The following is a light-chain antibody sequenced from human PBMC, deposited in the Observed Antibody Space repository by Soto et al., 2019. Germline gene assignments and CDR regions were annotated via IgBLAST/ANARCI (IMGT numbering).Light chain of an antibody. J-gene: IGLJ2*01. CDR3: SSYTISSTVV. Sequence: QSALTQPASVSGSPGQSITISFTGTSGDVGGYNYVSWYQHHPDRAPKLIIYEVSNRPSGVSNRFSGSKSGTTASLTISGLQAEDEADYYCSSYTISSTVVFGGGTKLTVL. CDR1: SGDVGGYNY. V-gene: IGLV2-14*01. CDR2: EVS.